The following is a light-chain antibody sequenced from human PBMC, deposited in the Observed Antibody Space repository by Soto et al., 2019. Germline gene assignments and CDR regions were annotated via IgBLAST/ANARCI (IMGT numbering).Light chain of an antibody. J-gene: IGKJ1*01. CDR2: DAS. Sequence: EIVLTQSPATLSLSPGERATLSRRASQSVSSYLAWYQQQPGQAPRLLIYDASNRATGIPARFSGSRSGTDFTLSISSREPEDFAVYYCQSRSNWPPVTFGKGTKVDSK. CDR3: QSRSNWPPVT. V-gene: IGKV3-11*01. CDR1: QSVSSY.